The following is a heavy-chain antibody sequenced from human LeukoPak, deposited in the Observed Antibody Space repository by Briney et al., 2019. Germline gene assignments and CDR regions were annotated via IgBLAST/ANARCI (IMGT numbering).Heavy chain of an antibody. CDR1: GGSISSNTYY. Sequence: PSETLSLTCTVSGGSISSNTYYWAWIRQPPGKRLEWIGSIYYSGSTYYNPSLKSRVIISVDTSKNQFSLKLSSVTAADTAVYYCAAERKYFYDTSGYQPYWGQGTLVTVSS. D-gene: IGHD3-22*01. CDR2: IYYSGST. CDR3: AAERKYFYDTSGYQPY. J-gene: IGHJ4*02. V-gene: IGHV4-39*07.